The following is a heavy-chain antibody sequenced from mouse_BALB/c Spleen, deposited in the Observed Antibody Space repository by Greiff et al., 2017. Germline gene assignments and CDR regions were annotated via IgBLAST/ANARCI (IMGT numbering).Heavy chain of an antibody. J-gene: IGHJ3*01. V-gene: IGHV14-1*02. Sequence: VQLQQSGAELVRPGASVKLSCKASGFNIKDYYMHWVKQRPEQGLEWIGWIDPENGNTIYDPKFQGKASITADTSSNTAYLQRSSLTSEDTAVYYCAADYGGSSAWFAYWGQGTLVTVSA. CDR1: GFNIKDYY. CDR3: AADYGGSSAWFAY. D-gene: IGHD1-1*01. CDR2: IDPENGNT.